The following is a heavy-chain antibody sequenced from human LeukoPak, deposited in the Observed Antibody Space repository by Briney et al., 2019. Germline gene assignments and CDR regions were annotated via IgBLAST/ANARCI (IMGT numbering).Heavy chain of an antibody. J-gene: IGHJ4*02. Sequence: SETLSLTCTVSGDSLSGGSYYGGWVRLPAGDGLGCLGSIYTSGSTNYNRSLKSRVTISVDTSKNQFSLKLSSVTAADTAVYYCAREPPGGSYYDYWGQGTLVTVSS. CDR2: IYTSGST. CDR3: AREPPGGSYYDY. CDR1: GDSLSGGSYY. V-gene: IGHV4-61*02. D-gene: IGHD1-26*01.